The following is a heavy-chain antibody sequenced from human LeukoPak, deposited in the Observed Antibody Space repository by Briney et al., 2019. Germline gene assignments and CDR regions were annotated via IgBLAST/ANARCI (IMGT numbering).Heavy chain of an antibody. V-gene: IGHV4-61*02. CDR1: GGSISSGSYY. J-gene: IGHJ4*02. CDR3: ARLKKGFTFDY. Sequence: SETLSLTCTVSGGSISSGSYYWSWIRQPAGKRLEWIGRIYTSGSTNYNPSLKSRVTISVDTSKNQFSLKLSSVTAADTAVYYCARLKKGFTFDYWGQGTLVTVSS. CDR2: IYTSGST.